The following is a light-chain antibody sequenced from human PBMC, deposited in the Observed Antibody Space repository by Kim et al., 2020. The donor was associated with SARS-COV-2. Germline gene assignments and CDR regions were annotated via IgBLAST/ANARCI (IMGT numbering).Light chain of an antibody. CDR3: QQSYDTPPYT. V-gene: IGKV1-39*01. J-gene: IGKJ2*01. CDR1: QTISGL. Sequence: DILLTQSPSSLSASVGDRVTISCRASQTISGLLNWYQQKPGKAPKLLIYGASSLESEVPSRFSGSGSGTDYTLTISSLQPDDFATYYCQQSYDTPPYTFGQGTKLEIK. CDR2: GAS.